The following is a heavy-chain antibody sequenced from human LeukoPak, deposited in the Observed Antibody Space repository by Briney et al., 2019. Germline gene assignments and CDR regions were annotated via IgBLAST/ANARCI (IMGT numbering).Heavy chain of an antibody. D-gene: IGHD3-16*02. CDR3: AKSLGELSLYRASDY. V-gene: IGHV3-23*01. CDR2: ISGSGGST. J-gene: IGHJ4*02. Sequence: GGSLRLSCAAPGFTFSSHAMSWVRQAPGKGLEWVSAISGSGGSTYYADSVKGRFTISRDNSKNTLYLQMNSLRAEDTAVYYCAKSLGELSLYRASDYWGQGTLVTVSS. CDR1: GFTFSSHA.